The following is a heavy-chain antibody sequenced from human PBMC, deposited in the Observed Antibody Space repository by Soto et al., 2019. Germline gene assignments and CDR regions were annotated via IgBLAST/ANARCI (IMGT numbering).Heavy chain of an antibody. Sequence: SVKVSCKASGGTFSSYAISWVRQAPGQGLEWMGGIIPIFGTANYAQKFQGRVTITADESTSTAYMELSSLRSEDTAVYYCERTYSAPSLKSRVTISVDTSKSQFSLKLSSVTAADTAVYYCAREPASYCGGDCYPPYYHYNYMDVWGKGTTVTVSS. V-gene: IGHV1-69*13. CDR3: ERTYSAPSLKSRVTISVDTSKSQFSLKLSSVTAADTAVYYCAREPASYCGGDCYPPYYHYNYMDV. CDR2: IIPIFGTA. D-gene: IGHD2-21*02. J-gene: IGHJ6*03. CDR1: GGTFSSYA.